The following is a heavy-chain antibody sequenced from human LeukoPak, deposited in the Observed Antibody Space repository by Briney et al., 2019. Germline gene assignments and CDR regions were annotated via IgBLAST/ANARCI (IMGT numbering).Heavy chain of an antibody. V-gene: IGHV3-21*01. CDR1: GFTFSSYC. D-gene: IGHD6-13*01. CDR3: AREGIAAAGLNWFDP. CDR2: ISSESNYI. J-gene: IGHJ5*02. Sequence: GGSLRLSCAASGFTFSSYCMNWVRQASGKWLECVSSISSESNYIYYAVSVKGRFTTSRDNTKNTLYLQMNSLRAEDTAVYYCAREGIAAAGLNWFDPWGQGTLVAVSS.